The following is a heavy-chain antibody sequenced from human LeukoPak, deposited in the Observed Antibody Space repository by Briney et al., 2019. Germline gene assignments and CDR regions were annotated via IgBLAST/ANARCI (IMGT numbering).Heavy chain of an antibody. CDR2: IIPIFGTA. Sequence: SVKVSCKASGGTFSSYAISWVRQAPGQGLEWIGGIIPIFGTANYAQKFQGRVTITADESTSTAYIELSSLRSEDTAVYYCARGRITIFGVVIIPYYYMDVWGKGTTVTVSS. V-gene: IGHV1-69*13. D-gene: IGHD3-3*01. J-gene: IGHJ6*03. CDR3: ARGRITIFGVVIIPYYYMDV. CDR1: GGTFSSYA.